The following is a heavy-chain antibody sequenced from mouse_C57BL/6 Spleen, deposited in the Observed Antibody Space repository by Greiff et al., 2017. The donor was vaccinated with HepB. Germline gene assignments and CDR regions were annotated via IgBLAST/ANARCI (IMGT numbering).Heavy chain of an antibody. CDR3: AGMVTAGGHYAMDY. V-gene: IGHV2-2*01. D-gene: IGHD2-2*01. CDR1: GFSLTSYG. Sequence: QVQLQQSGPGLVQPSQSLSITCTVSGFSLTSYGVHWVRQSPGKGLEWLGVIWSGGSTDYNAAFISRLSISKDNSKSQVFFKMNSLQADDTAIYYCAGMVTAGGHYAMDYWGQGTSVTVSS. CDR2: IWSGGST. J-gene: IGHJ4*01.